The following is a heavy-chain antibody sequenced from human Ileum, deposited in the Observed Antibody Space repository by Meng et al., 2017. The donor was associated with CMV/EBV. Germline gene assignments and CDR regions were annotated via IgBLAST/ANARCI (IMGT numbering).Heavy chain of an antibody. CDR3: ARGGYDYSGWFDP. D-gene: IGHD4-11*01. CDR2: INPNSGGT. CDR1: GGTFSSYA. V-gene: IGHV1-2*02. Sequence: ASVKVSCKASGGTFSSYAISWVRQAPGQGLEWMGWINPNSGGTNYAQKFQGRVTMTRDTSISTAYMELSRLRSDDTAVYYCARGGYDYSGWFDPWGQGTLVTVSS. J-gene: IGHJ5*02.